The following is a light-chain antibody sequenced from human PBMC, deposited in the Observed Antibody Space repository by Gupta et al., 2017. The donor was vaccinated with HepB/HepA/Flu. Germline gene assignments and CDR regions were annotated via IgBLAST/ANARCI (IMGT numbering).Light chain of an antibody. CDR1: QSVSSSY. Sequence: EIVLTQSPGTLSLSPGERATLSCRASQSVSSSYLAWYQQKPGQAPRLLIYGASSRATSIPHRFSGSGSGTDFTLTISRLEPEDFAVYYCQQYGSPLTFGGGTKLEIK. CDR2: GAS. J-gene: IGKJ4*01. CDR3: QQYGSPLT. V-gene: IGKV3-20*01.